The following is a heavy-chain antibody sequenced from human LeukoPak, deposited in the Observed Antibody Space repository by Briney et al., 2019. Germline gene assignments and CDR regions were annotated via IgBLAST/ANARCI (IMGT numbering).Heavy chain of an antibody. J-gene: IGHJ4*02. CDR2: IYYSGST. D-gene: IGHD5-12*01. V-gene: IGHV4-61*01. CDR1: GYSISSAYY. Sequence: SETLSLTCAVSGYSISSAYYWSWIRQPPGKGLEWIGYIYYSGSTNYNPSLKSRVTISVDTSKNQFSLKLSSVTAADTAVYYCARSSVAPRHPDYWGQGTLVTVSS. CDR3: ARSSVAPRHPDY.